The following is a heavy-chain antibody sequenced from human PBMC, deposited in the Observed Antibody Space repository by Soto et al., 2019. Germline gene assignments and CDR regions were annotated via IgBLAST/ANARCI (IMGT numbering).Heavy chain of an antibody. CDR1: GYSFTSYW. CDR3: ARPSSGYVQH. Sequence: GESLKISCKGFGYSFTSYWIGWVRQMPGKGLEWMGMIYPGDSDTRYSPSFQGQVTISVDRSISTAYLQWSSLKASDTAMYYCARPSSGYVQHWGQGTLVTAPQ. D-gene: IGHD3-22*01. V-gene: IGHV5-51*01. CDR2: IYPGDSDT. J-gene: IGHJ1*01.